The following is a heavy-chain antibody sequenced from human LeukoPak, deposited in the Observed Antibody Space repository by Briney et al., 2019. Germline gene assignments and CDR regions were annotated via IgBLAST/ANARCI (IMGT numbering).Heavy chain of an antibody. D-gene: IGHD1-14*01. Sequence: ASVKVSCKVSGYTLTELSMHWVRQAPGKGLEWMGGFDPEDGETIYAQKFQGRVTMTEDTSTDTAYMELSSLRSEDTAVYYCATDSFDVQPGAFDIWGQGTMVTVSS. CDR1: GYTLTELS. CDR2: FDPEDGET. V-gene: IGHV1-24*01. J-gene: IGHJ3*02. CDR3: ATDSFDVQPGAFDI.